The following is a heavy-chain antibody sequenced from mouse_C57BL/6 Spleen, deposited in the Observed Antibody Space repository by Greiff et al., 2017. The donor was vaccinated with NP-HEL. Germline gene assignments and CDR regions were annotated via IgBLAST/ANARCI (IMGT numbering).Heavy chain of an antibody. CDR3: ARRNLYDGFSLTGTQGFDV. CDR1: GFTFSDYY. Sequence: EVKLVESGGGLVQPGGSLKLSCAASGFTFSDYYMYWVRQTPEKRLEWVAYISNGGGSTYYPDTVKGRFTISRDNAKNTLYLQMSRLKSEDTAMYYCARRNLYDGFSLTGTQGFDVWGTGTTVTVSS. V-gene: IGHV5-12*01. D-gene: IGHD2-3*01. CDR2: ISNGGGST. J-gene: IGHJ1*03.